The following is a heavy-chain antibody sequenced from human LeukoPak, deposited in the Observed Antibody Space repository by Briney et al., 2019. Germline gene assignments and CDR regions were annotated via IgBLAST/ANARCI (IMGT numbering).Heavy chain of an antibody. J-gene: IGHJ6*03. Sequence: SQTLSLTCTVSGGSISSGSYYWSWIRQPAGKGLEWIGRIYTSGSTNYNPSLKSRVTISVDTSKNQFSLKLSSVTAADTAVYYCARVVIAAAEQYYYYMDVWSKGTTVTVSS. CDR3: ARVVIAAAEQYYYYMDV. CDR1: GGSISSGSYY. D-gene: IGHD6-13*01. V-gene: IGHV4-61*02. CDR2: IYTSGST.